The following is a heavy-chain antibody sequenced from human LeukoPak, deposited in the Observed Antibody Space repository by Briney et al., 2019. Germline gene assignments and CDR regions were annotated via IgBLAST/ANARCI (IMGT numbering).Heavy chain of an antibody. CDR1: GGSISSSSYY. Sequence: PSETLSLTCTVSGGSISSSSYYWGWLRHPPGKGLEWIGSIYYSGSTYSNPSLKTRVPISVDPSTNQFSLKLSSVTAADTAVYYCARNDVDTAFFDYWGQGTLVTVSS. V-gene: IGHV4-39*01. CDR2: IYYSGST. D-gene: IGHD5-18*01. CDR3: ARNDVDTAFFDY. J-gene: IGHJ4*02.